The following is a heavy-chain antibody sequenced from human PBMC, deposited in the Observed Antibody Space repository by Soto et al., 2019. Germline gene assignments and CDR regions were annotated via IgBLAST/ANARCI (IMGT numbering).Heavy chain of an antibody. CDR3: ARLHGYCISSSCHGHYAMDV. V-gene: IGHV4-39*01. D-gene: IGHD2-2*01. CDR2: IYYSGST. Sequence: SDTLSLTFTVSCAPVSSSTYTCGRTRQPPGKGLEWIGSIYYSGSTYYNPSLNSRVTVSVDTSKNQFSLKVTSVTAADTAVYYCARLHGYCISSSCHGHYAMDVWGQGTTVS. J-gene: IGHJ6*02. CDR1: CAPVSSSTYT.